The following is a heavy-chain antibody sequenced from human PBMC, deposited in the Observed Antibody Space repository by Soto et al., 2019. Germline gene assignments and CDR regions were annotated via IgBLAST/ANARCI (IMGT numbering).Heavy chain of an antibody. CDR2: ISAYNGNT. J-gene: IGHJ5*02. V-gene: IGHV1-18*01. D-gene: IGHD3-22*01. CDR3: ARENPTYYAGWFDP. Sequence: VASVKVSCKASGYTFTSYGISWVRQAPGQGLEWMGWISAYNGNTNYAQKLQGRVTMTTDTSTSTAYMELRSLRSDDTAAYYCARENPTYYAGWFDPWGQGTLVTVSS. CDR1: GYTFTSYG.